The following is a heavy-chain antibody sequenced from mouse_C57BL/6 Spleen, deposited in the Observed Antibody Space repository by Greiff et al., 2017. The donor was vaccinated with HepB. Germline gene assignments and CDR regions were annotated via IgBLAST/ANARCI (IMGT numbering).Heavy chain of an antibody. CDR1: GFTFSSYA. D-gene: IGHD6-5*01. CDR2: ISDGGSYT. CDR3: ARDPPLSPFAY. V-gene: IGHV5-4*01. J-gene: IGHJ3*01. Sequence: EVQVVESGGGLVKPGGSLKLSCAASGFTFSSYAMSWVRQTPEKRLEWVATISDGGSYTYYPDNVKGRFTLSRDNAKNNLYLQMSHLKSEDTAMYYCARDPPLSPFAYWGQGTLVTVSA.